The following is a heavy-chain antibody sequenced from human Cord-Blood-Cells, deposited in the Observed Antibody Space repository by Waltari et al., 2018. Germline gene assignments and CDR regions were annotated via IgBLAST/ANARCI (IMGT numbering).Heavy chain of an antibody. J-gene: IGHJ4*02. CDR1: AAPFRSYA. D-gene: IGHD7-27*01. CDR3: ARGNWGFDY. V-gene: IGHV1-69*01. CDR2: IIPIFGTA. Sequence: QVQLVQSGAEVKKPGSSVKCSCKASAAPFRSYAISWVRQAPGQGLEGMGGIIPIFGTANYAQKFQGRVTITADESTSTAYMELSSVRSEDTAVYYCARGNWGFDYWGQGTLVTVSS.